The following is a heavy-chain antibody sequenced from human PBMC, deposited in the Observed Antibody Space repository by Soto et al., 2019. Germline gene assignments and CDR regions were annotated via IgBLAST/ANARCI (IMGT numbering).Heavy chain of an antibody. CDR3: VQSRCGGDCLQSYSSHSYYGLDV. CDR1: GLSHSTTGVG. V-gene: IGHV2-5*02. CDR2: IYWDDEK. Sequence: QITLKESGTTLVKPTQTLTLTCTFSGLSHSTTGVGVGWIRQPPGKALEWLALIYWDDEKRYSPSLKSRLTITKDTSKNQVVLTMTNMDPVDTATYYCVQSRCGGDCLQSYSSHSYYGLDVWGQGTTVTVSS. D-gene: IGHD2-21*02. J-gene: IGHJ6*02.